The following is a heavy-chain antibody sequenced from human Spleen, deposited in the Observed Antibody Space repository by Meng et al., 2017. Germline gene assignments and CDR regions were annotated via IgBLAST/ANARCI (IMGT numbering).Heavy chain of an antibody. J-gene: IGHJ1*01. CDR3: LRGSGGSV. V-gene: IGHV4-4*02. CDR2: IPHRVSA. D-gene: IGHD3-10*01. CDR1: GDSITSNNW. Sequence: QVQLRESGPGLVKPSETLSLTCSVTGDSITSNNWWSWVRQPPGKGLECVGEIPHRVSAAYNPSLRSRVTMSIDIPNNHFYLKLTSVTAADTAVYHCLRGSGGSVWGQGTLVTVSS.